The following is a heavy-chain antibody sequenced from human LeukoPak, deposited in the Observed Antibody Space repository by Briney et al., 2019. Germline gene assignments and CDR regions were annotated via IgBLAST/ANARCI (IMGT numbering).Heavy chain of an antibody. CDR1: GFTFDDYA. Sequence: PGGSLRLSCAASGFTFDDYAMHWVRQAPGKGLEWVSGISWNSGSIGYAGSVKGRFTISRDNAKNSLYLQMNSLRAEDTALYYCAKDKTIFGVVTLPDSWGQGTLVTVSS. D-gene: IGHD3-3*01. V-gene: IGHV3-9*01. J-gene: IGHJ4*02. CDR2: ISWNSGSI. CDR3: AKDKTIFGVVTLPDS.